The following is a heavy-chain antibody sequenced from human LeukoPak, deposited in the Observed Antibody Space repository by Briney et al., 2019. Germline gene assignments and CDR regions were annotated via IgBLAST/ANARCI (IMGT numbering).Heavy chain of an antibody. D-gene: IGHD3-22*01. CDR3: AKAGARYSDSSGLYAFDF. Sequence: SETLSLTCSVSGGSIYSSGHYWGWLRQSPGKGLEWIGTIYYSGSTYYNSSLKSRLTMSVDTSRNQFSLKLSSVNAADTAVYYCAKAGARYSDSSGLYAFDFWGQGTMVTVSS. CDR1: GGSIYSSGHY. CDR2: IYYSGST. V-gene: IGHV4-39*01. J-gene: IGHJ3*01.